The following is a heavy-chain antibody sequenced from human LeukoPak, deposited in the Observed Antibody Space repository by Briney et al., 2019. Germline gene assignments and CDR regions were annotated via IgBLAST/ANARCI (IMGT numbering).Heavy chain of an antibody. CDR2: INPNSGGT. Sequence: ASVKVSCKASGYTFTGYYMHWLLQAPGQGLEWMGRINPNSGGTNYAQKFQGRVTMTRDTSISTAYMELSRLRSDDTAVYYCARVGVYDSSGYYVGDDYWGQGTLVTVSS. CDR3: ARVGVYDSSGYYVGDDY. D-gene: IGHD3-22*01. CDR1: GYTFTGYY. J-gene: IGHJ4*02. V-gene: IGHV1-2*06.